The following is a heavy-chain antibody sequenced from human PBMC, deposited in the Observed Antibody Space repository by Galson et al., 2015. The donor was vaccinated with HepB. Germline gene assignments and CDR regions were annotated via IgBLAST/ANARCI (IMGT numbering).Heavy chain of an antibody. V-gene: IGHV5-51*03. J-gene: IGHJ4*02. CDR1: GYRFTSYW. CDR3: ARRTGGDGSGTTFDS. D-gene: IGHD3-10*01. CDR2: IYPGDSDT. Sequence: QSGAEVKEPGQSLEISCKASGYRFTSYWIGWVRQTPGKGLEWMGIIYPGDSDTRYGPSFKGQVTMSADKSISTAYLQWSSLKASDTAMYYCARRTGGDGSGTTFDSWGQGTLVTVSS.